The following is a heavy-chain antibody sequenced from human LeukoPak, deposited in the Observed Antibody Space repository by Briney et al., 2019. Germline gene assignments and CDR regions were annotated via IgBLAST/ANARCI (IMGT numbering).Heavy chain of an antibody. V-gene: IGHV4-59*01. Sequence: PSETLSLTCTVSGGSISSYYWSWIRQPPGKGLEWIGYIYYSGSTNYNPSLKSRVAISVDTSKNQFSLKLSSVSAADTAVYYCARGDPPRMYYYASSGYYYTYWGQGTLVAVSS. J-gene: IGHJ4*02. CDR3: ARGDPPRMYYYASSGYYYTY. CDR2: IYYSGST. D-gene: IGHD3-22*01. CDR1: GGSISSYY.